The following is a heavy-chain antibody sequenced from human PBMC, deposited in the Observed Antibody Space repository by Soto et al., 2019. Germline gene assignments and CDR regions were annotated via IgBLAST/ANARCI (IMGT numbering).Heavy chain of an antibody. CDR2: IKQDGSQI. CDR3: VRAVASAGSY. V-gene: IGHV3-7*01. D-gene: IGHD3-10*01. Sequence: GGSLRLSCAASGFTLSSFWMNWVRQAPGKGPEWVANIKQDGSQIYYLDAVKGRFTIPRDNAKNSLYLQMNSLRVEDTAVYYCVRAVASAGSYRGQGTLVTVSS. J-gene: IGHJ4*02. CDR1: GFTLSSFW.